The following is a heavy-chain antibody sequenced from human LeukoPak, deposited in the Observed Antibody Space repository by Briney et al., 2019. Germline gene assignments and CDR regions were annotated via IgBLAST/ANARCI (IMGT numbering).Heavy chain of an antibody. CDR2: IYYSGST. CDR3: SSPVKEKKRGRVLCY. D-gene: IGHD3-10*01. Sequence: SETLSLTCTVSGGSISSSIYYWGWIRQPPGKGLEWIGSIYYSGSTYYNPSLKSRVTISVDTSKNQFSLNVSSVTAADTAVYFRSSPVKEKKRGRVLCYLGPGIQVTVSS. V-gene: IGHV4-39*01. CDR1: GGSISSSIYY. J-gene: IGHJ4*03.